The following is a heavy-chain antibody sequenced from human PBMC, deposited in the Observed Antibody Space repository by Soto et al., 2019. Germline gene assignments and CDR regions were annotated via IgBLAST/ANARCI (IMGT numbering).Heavy chain of an antibody. D-gene: IGHD4-17*01. Sequence: SETLSLTCAVYGGSFSGYYWSWIRQPPGKGLEWIGEINHSGSTNYNPSLKSRVTISVDTSKNQFSLKLSSVTAADTAVYYCARGLLTTVIHRDWFEPWGQGTLVTVSS. CDR1: GGSFSGYY. J-gene: IGHJ5*02. CDR2: INHSGST. V-gene: IGHV4-34*01. CDR3: ARGLLTTVIHRDWFEP.